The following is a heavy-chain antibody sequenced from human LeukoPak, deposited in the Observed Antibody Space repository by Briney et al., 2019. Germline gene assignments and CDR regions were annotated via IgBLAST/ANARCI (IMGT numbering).Heavy chain of an antibody. V-gene: IGHV1-8*03. D-gene: IGHD6-19*01. CDR2: MNPNSGNT. J-gene: IGHJ4*02. CDR1: GYTFTSYD. CDR3: AKTYSSGWPSSYYFDY. Sequence: ASVKVSCKASGYTFTSYDINWVRQATGQGLEWMGWMNPNSGNTGYAQKFQGRVTITRNTSINTAYMELSSLSSEDTAVYYCAKTYSSGWPSSYYFDYWGQGTLVTVSS.